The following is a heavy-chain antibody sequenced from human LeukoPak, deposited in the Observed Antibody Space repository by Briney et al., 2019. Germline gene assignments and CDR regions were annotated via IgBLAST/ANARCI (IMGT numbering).Heavy chain of an antibody. J-gene: IGHJ3*02. D-gene: IGHD1-26*01. CDR3: ARVSWELRNAFDI. V-gene: IGHV3-30*03. CDR2: ISYDGGKK. Sequence: GGSLRLSCAASGFTFSSHDMHWVRQAPGKGLEWVSIISYDGGKKDYADSVKGRFTISRDNSKNTLYLQMNSLRPEDTAVYYCARVSWELRNAFDIWGQRTMVTVSS. CDR1: GFTFSSHD.